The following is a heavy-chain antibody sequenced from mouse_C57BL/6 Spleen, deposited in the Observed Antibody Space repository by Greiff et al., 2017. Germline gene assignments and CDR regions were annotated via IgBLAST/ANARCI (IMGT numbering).Heavy chain of an antibody. CDR3: ARSSYVDYAMDY. V-gene: IGHV4-1*01. Sequence: EVKLLESGGGLVQPGGSLKLSCAASGIEFSRYWMSWVRRATGKGLEWIGEINPDSSTINYAPSLKDKFIISRDHAKNTLYLQMSKVISYDTALFYCARSSYVDYAMDYWGQGTSVTVSS. J-gene: IGHJ4*01. CDR1: GIEFSRYW. CDR2: INPDSSTI.